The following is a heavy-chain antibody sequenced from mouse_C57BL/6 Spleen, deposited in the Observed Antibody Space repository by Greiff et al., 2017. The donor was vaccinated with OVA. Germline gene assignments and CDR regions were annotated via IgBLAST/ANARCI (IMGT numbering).Heavy chain of an antibody. CDR1: GFTFSSYA. D-gene: IGHD1-1*01. Sequence: EVKVVESGGGLVKPGGSLKLSCAASGFTFSSYAMSWVRQTPEKRLEWVATISDGGSYTYYPDNVKGRFTISRDNAKNNLYLQMSQLKSEDTAMYYCASRGYYYGSSYGGYFDVWGTGTTVTVSS. V-gene: IGHV5-4*03. J-gene: IGHJ1*03. CDR3: ASRGYYYGSSYGGYFDV. CDR2: ISDGGSYT.